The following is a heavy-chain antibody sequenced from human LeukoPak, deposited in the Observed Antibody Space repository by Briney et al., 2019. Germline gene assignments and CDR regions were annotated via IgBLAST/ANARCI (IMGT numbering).Heavy chain of an antibody. Sequence: GGSLRLSCAASGFTFSSYAMSWVRQAPGKGLEWVSAISGSGVSTYYADSVKGRFTISRDNSKNTLYLQMKSLRAEDTAVYSCAKYFTRSGYYWPFDYWGQGTLVTVSS. CDR2: ISGSGVST. CDR3: AKYFTRSGYYWPFDY. CDR1: GFTFSSYA. V-gene: IGHV3-23*01. J-gene: IGHJ4*02. D-gene: IGHD3-22*01.